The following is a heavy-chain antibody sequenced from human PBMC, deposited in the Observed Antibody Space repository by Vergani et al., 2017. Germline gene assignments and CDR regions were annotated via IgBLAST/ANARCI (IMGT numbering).Heavy chain of an antibody. CDR2: IKSKTDGGTT. V-gene: IGHV3-15*01. D-gene: IGHD6-19*01. CDR1: GFTFSNAW. Sequence: EVQLVESGGGLVKPGGSLRLSCAASGFTFSNAWMSWVRQAPGKGLEWVGSIKSKTDGGTTDYAAPVKGRFTISRDGSKNTLYLQMNSLKTEDTAVYYCVTSSGCYNPFDYWGQGTLVTVSS. J-gene: IGHJ4*02. CDR3: VTSSGCYNPFDY.